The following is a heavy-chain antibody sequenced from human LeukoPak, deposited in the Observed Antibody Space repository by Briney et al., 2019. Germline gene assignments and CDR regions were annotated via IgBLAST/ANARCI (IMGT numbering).Heavy chain of an antibody. D-gene: IGHD3-10*01. CDR1: GYTFTSYG. Sequence: ASVKVSCKASGYTFTSYGISWVRQAPGQGLEWMGWISAYNGNTNYAQKLQGRVTMTTDTSTSTAYMELRSLRSDDTAVYYCAKDSWFAVTSAFDYWGQGTLVTVSS. V-gene: IGHV1-18*01. CDR2: ISAYNGNT. J-gene: IGHJ4*02. CDR3: AKDSWFAVTSAFDY.